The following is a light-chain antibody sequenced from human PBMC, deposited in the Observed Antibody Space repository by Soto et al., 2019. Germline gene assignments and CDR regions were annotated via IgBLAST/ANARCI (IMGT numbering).Light chain of an antibody. Sequence: QSALTQPASVSGSPGQSITISCTGTSSDIGGYNYVSWYQQHPGKAPKLMIYDVNNRPSGVSNRFSGPKSGNTASLTISGLQAEDEADYYCSSYTSSSTWVFGGGTKVTVL. J-gene: IGLJ3*02. CDR2: DVN. CDR1: SSDIGGYNY. V-gene: IGLV2-14*01. CDR3: SSYTSSSTWV.